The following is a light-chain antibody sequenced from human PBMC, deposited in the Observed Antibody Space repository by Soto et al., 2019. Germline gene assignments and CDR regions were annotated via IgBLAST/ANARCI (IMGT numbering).Light chain of an antibody. CDR3: QQYGGAPFT. CDR2: GPS. V-gene: IGKV3-20*01. Sequence: EIVLTQSPRTLSLSPGESATLSCRASQNVYINSLAWFQQKPGQTHRLLIYGPSTRAAGVPDRFTGSGSGADFALTITSLEPEDFAMYYCQQYGGAPFTFGPGTRV. J-gene: IGKJ3*01. CDR1: QNVYINS.